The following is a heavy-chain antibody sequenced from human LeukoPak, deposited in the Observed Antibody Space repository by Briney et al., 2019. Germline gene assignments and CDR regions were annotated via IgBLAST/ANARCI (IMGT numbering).Heavy chain of an antibody. CDR3: AREALLYYFDY. CDR2: IYHSGST. V-gene: IGHV4-30-4*08. Sequence: SQTLSLTCTVSGASISSGDYYWTWIRQTPGEGLEWIGYIYHSGSTYYNPSLKSRLTISLDTSENQFSLSLNSVTAADTAVYYCAREALLYYFDYWGQGTPVTVSS. J-gene: IGHJ4*02. D-gene: IGHD2-15*01. CDR1: GASISSGDYY.